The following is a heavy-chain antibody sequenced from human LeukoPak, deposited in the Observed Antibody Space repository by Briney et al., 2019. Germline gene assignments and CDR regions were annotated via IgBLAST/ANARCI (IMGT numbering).Heavy chain of an antibody. CDR1: GYTFTGYY. CDR2: INPNSGGT. J-gene: IGHJ4*02. D-gene: IGHD5-18*01. V-gene: IGHV1-2*02. CDR3: ARDHPGAWDTAMVNEDYFDY. Sequence: ASVKVSCKASGYTFTGYYMHWVRQAPGQGLEWMGWINPNSGGTNFAQKFQGRVTMTRDTSISTAYMELSRLRSDDTAVYYCARDHPGAWDTAMVNEDYFDYWGQGTLVTVSS.